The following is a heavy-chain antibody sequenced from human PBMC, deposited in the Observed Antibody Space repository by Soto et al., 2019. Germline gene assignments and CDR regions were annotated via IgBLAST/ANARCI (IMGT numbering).Heavy chain of an antibody. CDR3: ARMFDYDQAFDY. Sequence: PWGALRLSWGASGFNFRCYGLHRGRQAPGKGLEWVAVIWYDGSNKYYADSVKGRFTISRDNSKNTLYLQMNSLRAEDTAVYYCARMFDYDQAFDYWGQGTLVTVSS. CDR1: GFNFRCYG. D-gene: IGHD4-17*01. CDR2: IWYDGSNK. V-gene: IGHV3-33*01. J-gene: IGHJ4*02.